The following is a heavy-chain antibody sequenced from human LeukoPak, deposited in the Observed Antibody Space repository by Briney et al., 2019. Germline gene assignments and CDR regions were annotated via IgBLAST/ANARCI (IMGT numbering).Heavy chain of an antibody. D-gene: IGHD6-6*01. CDR1: GGSISSYY. CDR3: ARVDPDSSSTLEVFDY. Sequence: PSETLSLTCTVSGGSISSYYWSWIRQPPGKGLEWIGYIYYSGSTNYNPSLKSRVTISVDTSKNQFSLKLSSVTAAETAVYYCARVDPDSSSTLEVFDYWGQGTLVTVSS. V-gene: IGHV4-59*01. J-gene: IGHJ4*02. CDR2: IYYSGST.